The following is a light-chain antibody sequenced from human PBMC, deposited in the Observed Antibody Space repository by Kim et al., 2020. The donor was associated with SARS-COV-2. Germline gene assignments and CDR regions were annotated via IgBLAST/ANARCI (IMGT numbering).Light chain of an antibody. J-gene: IGKJ1*01. V-gene: IGKV3-15*01. CDR3: QQYDDWPPWT. CDR1: QSVSSN. Sequence: SPGETATLSCRASQSVSSNVAWYQQKPGQAPRLLIYGASTRATGIPARFSGSGSVTDFTLTISSLQSEDLAVYHCQQYDDWPPWTFGQGTKVDIK. CDR2: GAS.